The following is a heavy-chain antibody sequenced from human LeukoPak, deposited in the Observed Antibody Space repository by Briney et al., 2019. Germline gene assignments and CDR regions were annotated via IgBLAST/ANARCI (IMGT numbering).Heavy chain of an antibody. Sequence: GASVKVSCKVSGYTLTELSMHWVRQAPGKGLEWMGGFDPEDGETIYAQKFQGRVTMTRDTSTSTVYMELSSLRSEDTAVYYCARVDTAMVTIDYWGLGTLVTVSS. J-gene: IGHJ4*02. CDR2: FDPEDGET. D-gene: IGHD5-18*01. CDR1: GYTLTELS. V-gene: IGHV1-24*01. CDR3: ARVDTAMVTIDY.